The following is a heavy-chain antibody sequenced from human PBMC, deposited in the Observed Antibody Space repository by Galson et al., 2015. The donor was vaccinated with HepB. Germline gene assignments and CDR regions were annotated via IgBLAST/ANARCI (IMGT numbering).Heavy chain of an antibody. CDR3: AKSAGEHDCWSGYWFLGYYFDY. D-gene: IGHD3-3*01. V-gene: IGHV3-23*01. Sequence: SLRLSCAVSGFTFSSYAMSWVRQAPGKGLEWVSGISGNGGSIYYADSLKGRFTISRDNSRNTFYLHMNSLRAEDTAIYYCAKSAGEHDCWSGYWFLGYYFDYGGQGTLVTVSS. CDR2: ISGNGGSI. CDR1: GFTFSSYA. J-gene: IGHJ4*02.